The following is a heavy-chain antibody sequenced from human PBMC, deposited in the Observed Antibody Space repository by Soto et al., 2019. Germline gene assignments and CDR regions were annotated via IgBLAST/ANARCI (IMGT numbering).Heavy chain of an antibody. CDR1: GGSVSSGSYY. Sequence: QVQLQESGPGLVKPSETLSLTCTVSGGSVSSGSYYWSWIRQPPGKGLEWIGYIYYSGSTNYNPSLKSRVTISVDTSKNQFSLKLSSVTAADTAVYYCARTLMPHGAFDIWGQGTMVTVSS. D-gene: IGHD2-2*01. CDR3: ARTLMPHGAFDI. V-gene: IGHV4-61*01. J-gene: IGHJ3*02. CDR2: IYYSGST.